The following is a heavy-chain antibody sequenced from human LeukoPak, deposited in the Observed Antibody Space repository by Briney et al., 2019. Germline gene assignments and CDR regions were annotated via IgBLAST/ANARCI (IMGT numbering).Heavy chain of an antibody. D-gene: IGHD4/OR15-4a*01. V-gene: IGHV4-59*08. CDR2: IYYSGST. Sequence: SETLSLTCTVSGGSISSYYWSWIRRPPGKGLEWIGYIYYSGSTNYNPSLKSRVTISVDTSKNQFSLKLSSVTAADTAVYCCARRARDAFDIWGQGTMVTVSS. CDR1: GGSISSYY. CDR3: ARRARDAFDI. J-gene: IGHJ3*02.